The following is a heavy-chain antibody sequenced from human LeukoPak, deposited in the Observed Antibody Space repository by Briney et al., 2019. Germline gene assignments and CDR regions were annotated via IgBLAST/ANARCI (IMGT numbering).Heavy chain of an antibody. V-gene: IGHV3-23*01. J-gene: IGHJ3*02. CDR3: ARGPDHGAFDM. CDR1: GFTFSSYV. CDR2: IIGSAGST. D-gene: IGHD1-14*01. Sequence: GGSLRLSCAAPGFTFSSYVMSWVRQARGKRLEWVSAIIGSAGSTYYADSVKGRCTISRDNSKNMLYVQMNSLRVEDTAVYYCARGPDHGAFDMWGQGTMGTVSS.